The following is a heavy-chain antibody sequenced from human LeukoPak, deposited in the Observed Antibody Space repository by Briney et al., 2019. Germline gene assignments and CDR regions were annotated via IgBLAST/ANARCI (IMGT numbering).Heavy chain of an antibody. J-gene: IGHJ4*02. CDR2: INAGNGNT. CDR3: ARTTTVVTPDGAYFDY. D-gene: IGHD4-23*01. V-gene: IGHV1-3*01. CDR1: GYTFTSYA. Sequence: ASVKVSCKASGYTFTSYAMHWVRQAPGQRLEWMGWINAGNGNTKYSQKFQGRVTITRDTSASTAYMELSSLRSEDTAVYYCARTTTVVTPDGAYFDYWGQGTLVTVSS.